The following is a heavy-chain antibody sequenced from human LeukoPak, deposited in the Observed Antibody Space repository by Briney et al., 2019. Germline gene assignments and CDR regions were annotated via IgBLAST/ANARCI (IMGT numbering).Heavy chain of an antibody. Sequence: GGSLRLSCAVSGLTFSRYARSWVRQAPGKGLEWVSAISESGSGTYYADSVKGRFTISRDNSKDTLSLQMNSLRAEDTAVYYCAKDIAQGYTFGSIEQDYWGQGTLVTVSS. CDR1: GLTFSRYA. CDR2: ISESGSGT. CDR3: AKDIAQGYTFGSIEQDY. V-gene: IGHV3-23*01. D-gene: IGHD5-18*01. J-gene: IGHJ4*02.